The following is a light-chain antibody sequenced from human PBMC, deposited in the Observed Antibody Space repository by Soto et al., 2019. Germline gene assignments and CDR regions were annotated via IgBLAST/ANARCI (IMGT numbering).Light chain of an antibody. CDR1: SSDVGGYNY. Sequence: QSALTQPPSASGSPGQSVAISCTGTSSDVGGYNYVSWYQHHPGKAPKLMISEVNKRPSGVPDRFSASKSGNTASLTVSGLQAEDEADYYCSSYAGSNNLVFGGGTKLTVL. J-gene: IGLJ3*02. CDR3: SSYAGSNNLV. CDR2: EVN. V-gene: IGLV2-8*01.